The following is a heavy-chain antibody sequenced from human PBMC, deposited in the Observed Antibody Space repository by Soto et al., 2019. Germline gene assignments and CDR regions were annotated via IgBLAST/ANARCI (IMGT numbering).Heavy chain of an antibody. Sequence: EVQLVETGGGLAHVGESLKISCVDSGADFAKSAMNWVRQAPGKGLEWIAEISYTGIITHYAESVKGRFTISRDRSKNTMFLQMNSLRVEDSAVYYCASPSAPAGPLDSWGQGTPVTVSS. CDR1: GADFAKSA. CDR2: ISYTGIIT. V-gene: IGHV3-23*05. CDR3: ASPSAPAGPLDS. J-gene: IGHJ4*02. D-gene: IGHD6-6*01.